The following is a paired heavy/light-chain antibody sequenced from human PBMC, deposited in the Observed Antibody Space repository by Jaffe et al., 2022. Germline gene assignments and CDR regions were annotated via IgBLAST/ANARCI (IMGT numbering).Heavy chain of an antibody. Sequence: EVQVLESGGGLVQPGGSLRLSCAASGFTFSSYAMSWVRQAPGKGLEWVSAISGSGDNTHYADSVKGRFTISRDNSKNTLYLQMSSLRAEDTAVYYCPQRSRRSGWFLDYWGQGALVTVSS. CDR3: PQRSRRSGWFLDY. J-gene: IGHJ4*02. CDR1: GFTFSSYA. V-gene: IGHV3-23*01. CDR2: ISGSGDNT. D-gene: IGHD6-19*01.
Light chain of an antibody. V-gene: IGKV2-29*02. CDR2: EVS. CDR1: QSLLHSDGKTY. CDR3: MQGIQLPLT. Sequence: DIVMTQTPLSLSVTPGQPASISCKSSQSLLHSDGKTYLYWFLQNPGQSPQLLIYEVSSRFSGVPDRFSGSGSGTDFTLKISRVEAEDVGVYYCMQGIQLPLTFGGGTKVEIK. J-gene: IGKJ4*01.